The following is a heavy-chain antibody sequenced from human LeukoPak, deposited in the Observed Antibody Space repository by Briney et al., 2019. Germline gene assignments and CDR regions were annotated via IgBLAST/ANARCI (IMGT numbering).Heavy chain of an antibody. V-gene: IGHV4-61*02. D-gene: IGHD6-19*01. CDR1: GGSISSGSYY. CDR3: ATSWGYSSGWYDY. Sequence: SETLSLTCTVSGGSISSGSYYWSWIRQPAGKGLEWIGRIYTSGSTNYNPSLKSRVTISVDTSKNQFSLKLSSVTAADTAVYYGATSWGYSSGWYDYWGQGTLVTVSS. CDR2: IYTSGST. J-gene: IGHJ4*02.